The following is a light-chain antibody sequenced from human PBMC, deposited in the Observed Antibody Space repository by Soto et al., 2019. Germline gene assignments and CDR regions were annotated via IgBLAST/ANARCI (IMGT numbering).Light chain of an antibody. CDR1: HSLDYSDGNTY. J-gene: IGKJ2*01. CDR3: MQGTHWPYT. V-gene: IGKV2-30*01. CDR2: QIS. Sequence: DVVMTQSPLSLPVTLRQPASISCRSTHSLDYSDGNTYLSWFQQRPGQSPRRLIYQISDRDSGVPDRFSGSGSGTDFTLKISRVEAEDVGVYYCMQGTHWPYTFGQGTKLEIK.